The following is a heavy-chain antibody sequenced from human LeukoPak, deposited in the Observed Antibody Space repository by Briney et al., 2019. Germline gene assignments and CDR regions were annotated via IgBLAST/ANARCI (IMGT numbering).Heavy chain of an antibody. D-gene: IGHD3-10*02. J-gene: IGHJ3*02. CDR1: GDSISRYY. Sequence: SETLSLTCTVSGDSISRYYWSWIRQPAGKGLEWIGRIYNGGIITYNPSLKSRVTMSIDTSNNQFSLRLRFVTAADTAVYYCAREFTLFGELFTFDAFDIWGQGTMVTVSS. CDR3: AREFTLFGELFTFDAFDI. CDR2: IYNGGII. V-gene: IGHV4-4*07.